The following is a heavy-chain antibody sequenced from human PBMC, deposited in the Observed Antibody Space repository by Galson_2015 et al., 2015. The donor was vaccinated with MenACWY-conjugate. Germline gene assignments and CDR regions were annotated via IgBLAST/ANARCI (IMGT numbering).Heavy chain of an antibody. CDR1: GFTFSDYH. J-gene: IGHJ4*02. CDR2: IAGSSSDT. D-gene: IGHD2-2*01. V-gene: IGHV3-11*06. Sequence: SLRLSCAASGFTFSDYHMNWIRQAPGKGLEWVSYIAGSSSDTNYADSMKGRFTISRDNAKNSLNLQMNSLRAEDTGVYYCVRGAWQYGFDYWGQGTLVTVSS. CDR3: VRGAWQYGFDY.